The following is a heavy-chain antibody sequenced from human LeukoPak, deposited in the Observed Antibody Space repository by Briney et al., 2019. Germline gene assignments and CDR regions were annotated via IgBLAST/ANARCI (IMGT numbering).Heavy chain of an antibody. J-gene: IGHJ4*02. CDR3: ARELPANYDILTGYYGWVDFDY. D-gene: IGHD3-9*01. CDR2: INSDGSST. V-gene: IGHV3-74*01. Sequence: GGSLRLSCAASGFTFSSYWMHWVRQAPGKGLVWVSRINSDGSSTRYADSVKGRFTISRDNAKNTLYLQMNSLRAEDTAVYYCARELPANYDILTGYYGWVDFDYWGQGTLVTVSS. CDR1: GFTFSSYW.